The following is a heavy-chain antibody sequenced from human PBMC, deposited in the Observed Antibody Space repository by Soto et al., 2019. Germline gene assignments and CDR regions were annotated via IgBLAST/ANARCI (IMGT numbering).Heavy chain of an antibody. Sequence: GGSLRLSCAASGFTFSGSAMHWVRQASGKGLEWVGRIRSKANSYATAYAASVKGRFTISRDDSKNTAYLQMNSLKTEDTAVYYCTVQECGGDCYRAFDIWGQGTMVTVSS. CDR3: TVQECGGDCYRAFDI. V-gene: IGHV3-73*01. J-gene: IGHJ3*02. D-gene: IGHD2-21*02. CDR2: IRSKANSYAT. CDR1: GFTFSGSA.